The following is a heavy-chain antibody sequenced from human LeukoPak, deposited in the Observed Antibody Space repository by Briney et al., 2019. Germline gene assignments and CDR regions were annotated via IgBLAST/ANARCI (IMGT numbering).Heavy chain of an antibody. CDR1: GGTFSSYA. CDR3: ARDINYDFWSGLGY. Sequence: ASVKVSCKASGGTFSSYAISWVRQAPGQGLEWTGRIIPIFGIANYAQKFQGRVTITADKSTSTAYMELSSLRSEDTAVYYCARDINYDFWSGLGYWGQGTLVTVSS. V-gene: IGHV1-69*04. J-gene: IGHJ4*02. D-gene: IGHD3-3*01. CDR2: IIPIFGIA.